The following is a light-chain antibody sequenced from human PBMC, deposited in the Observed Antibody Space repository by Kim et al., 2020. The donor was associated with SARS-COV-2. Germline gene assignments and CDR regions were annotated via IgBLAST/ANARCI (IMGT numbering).Light chain of an antibody. Sequence: SYELTQPPSVSVSPGQTASITCSGDTLGSKYTCWYQQKPGQSPVLVIYQDRKRPSGIPERFSGSNSGYTATLTISGTQAMDEADYYCQAWDSSTHVVFGGGTQLSVL. CDR2: QDR. CDR1: TLGSKY. V-gene: IGLV3-1*01. CDR3: QAWDSSTHVV. J-gene: IGLJ2*01.